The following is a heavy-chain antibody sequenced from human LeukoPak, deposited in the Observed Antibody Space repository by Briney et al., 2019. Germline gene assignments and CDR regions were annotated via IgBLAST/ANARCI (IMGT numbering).Heavy chain of an antibody. CDR1: GGSISSYY. V-gene: IGHV4-4*07. CDR3: AGDIVVVPAALHAFDI. CDR2: IYTSGST. D-gene: IGHD2-2*02. J-gene: IGHJ3*02. Sequence: SETLSLTCTVSGGSISSYYWSWIRQPAGKGLEWIGRIYTSGSTNYNPSLKSRVTMSVDTSKNQFSLKLSSVTAADTAVYYCAGDIVVVPAALHAFDIWGQGTMVTVSS.